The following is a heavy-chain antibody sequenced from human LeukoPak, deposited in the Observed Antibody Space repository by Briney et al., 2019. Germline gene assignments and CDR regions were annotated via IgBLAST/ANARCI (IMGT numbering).Heavy chain of an antibody. J-gene: IGHJ4*02. CDR2: MSRSSSYI. CDR3: ARDLEVEGIGPTL. V-gene: IGHV3-21*01. D-gene: IGHD2-15*01. Sequence: PGGSLRLSCAASGFTFSDYFMNWVRQAPGKGPEWVSSMSRSSSYIYYADSVKGRFTISRDNAKNSLYLQMNSLRAEDTAVYYCARDLEVEGIGPTLWGQGTLVTVSS. CDR1: GFTFSDYF.